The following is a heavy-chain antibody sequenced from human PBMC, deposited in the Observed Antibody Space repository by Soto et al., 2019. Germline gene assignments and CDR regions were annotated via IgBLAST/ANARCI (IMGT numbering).Heavy chain of an antibody. CDR1: GYTFTSYG. CDR3: ASEAVSGRTEFDS. D-gene: IGHD6-19*01. J-gene: IGHJ4*02. V-gene: IGHV1-18*01. CDR2: VNAYNGNT. Sequence: QVQLVQSGAEVKKPGASVKVSCKASGYTFTSYGISWVRQAPGQGLEWMGWVNAYNGNTNYAQKFQGRVTMTTDTSTSTAYMELRSLRSDDTAVYSCASEAVSGRTEFDSWGQGPLVTVSS.